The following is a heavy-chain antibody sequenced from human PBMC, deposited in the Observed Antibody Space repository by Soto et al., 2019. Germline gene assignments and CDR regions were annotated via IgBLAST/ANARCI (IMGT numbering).Heavy chain of an antibody. D-gene: IGHD1-26*01. CDR3: ARPGSWPYYYYGLDV. CDR2: ISTYNGDT. V-gene: IGHV1-18*01. J-gene: IGHJ6*02. Sequence: QVQLVQSGPEVKKPGASVKVSCEASGYTFTTSGISWVRQAPGQGLEWMGWISTYNGDTNSAQKSQGRVTITADTTQGTAYMELMSMKSDDTAVYYCARPGSWPYYYYGLDVWGQGTTVTVSS. CDR1: GYTFTTSG.